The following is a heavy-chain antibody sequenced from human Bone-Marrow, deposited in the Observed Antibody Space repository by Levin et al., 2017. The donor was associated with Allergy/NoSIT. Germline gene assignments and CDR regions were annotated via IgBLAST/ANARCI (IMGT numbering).Heavy chain of an antibody. CDR2: ISYDGSDK. D-gene: IGHD4-17*01. CDR3: TRHDYGTLYYLDY. Sequence: GESLKISCAVSGLTFSNYGMHWVRQAPGKGLEWVAVISYDGSDKYYADSVKGRFTISRDNSKNTLYLQMNSLRPEDTAVYYCTRHDYGTLYYLDYWGQGTLVTVSS. CDR1: GLTFSNYG. V-gene: IGHV3-30*03. J-gene: IGHJ4*02.